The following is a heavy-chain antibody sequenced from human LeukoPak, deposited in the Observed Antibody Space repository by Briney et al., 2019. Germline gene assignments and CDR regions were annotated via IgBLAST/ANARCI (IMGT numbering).Heavy chain of an antibody. Sequence: PGGSLRLSCAASGFTFGSHAISWVRQAPGKGPEWVSAISGSGGTTYYAVSVKGRFTISRDNSKNTLYLQMNSLRAEDTAVYYCAREENHIVTTSYYFDHWGQGTLVTVSS. CDR3: AREENHIVTTSYYFDH. J-gene: IGHJ4*02. V-gene: IGHV3-23*01. CDR1: GFTFGSHA. CDR2: ISGSGGTT. D-gene: IGHD5-12*01.